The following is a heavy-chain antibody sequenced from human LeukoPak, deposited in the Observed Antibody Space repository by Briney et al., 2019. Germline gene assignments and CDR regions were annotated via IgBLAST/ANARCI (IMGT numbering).Heavy chain of an antibody. Sequence: GGSLRLSCAASGFTFSSHGMHWVRQAPGKGLEWVAVIWYDASNKYYADSVKGRFTVSRDNSKNTLYLQMNSLRAEDTAMYYCARNLKKYGSNSEYFDYWGQGTVVTVSS. CDR1: GFTFSSHG. CDR2: IWYDASNK. J-gene: IGHJ4*02. CDR3: ARNLKKYGSNSEYFDY. V-gene: IGHV3-33*01. D-gene: IGHD4-23*01.